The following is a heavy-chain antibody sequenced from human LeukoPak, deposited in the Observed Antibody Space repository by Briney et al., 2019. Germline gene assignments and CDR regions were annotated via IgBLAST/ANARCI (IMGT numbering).Heavy chain of an antibody. J-gene: IGHJ4*02. D-gene: IGHD6-19*01. CDR1: GFDFSTYS. CDR3: ARVGRSGWTVDY. CDR2: ISSSSSNI. V-gene: IGHV3-48*04. Sequence: GGSLRLSCAASGFDFSTYSIDWVRQAPGKGLEWVSYISSSSSNIYHADSVKGRFTISRDNAKNSLHLQMNSLRAEDTAVYYRARVGRSGWTVDYWGQGTLVTVSS.